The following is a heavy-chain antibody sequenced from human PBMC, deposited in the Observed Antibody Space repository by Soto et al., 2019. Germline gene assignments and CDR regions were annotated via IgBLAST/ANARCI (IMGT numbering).Heavy chain of an antibody. CDR3: ASLWNGYFDY. D-gene: IGHD1-1*01. Sequence: QVQLQQWGAGLLKPSETLSLTCAVYGGSFSGYYWSWIRQPPGKGLEWIGEINHSGSTNYNPSLKXXVXIXXDTSKNQFSLKLSSVTAADTAVYYCASLWNGYFDYWGQGTLVTVSS. V-gene: IGHV4-34*01. CDR2: INHSGST. J-gene: IGHJ4*02. CDR1: GGSFSGYY.